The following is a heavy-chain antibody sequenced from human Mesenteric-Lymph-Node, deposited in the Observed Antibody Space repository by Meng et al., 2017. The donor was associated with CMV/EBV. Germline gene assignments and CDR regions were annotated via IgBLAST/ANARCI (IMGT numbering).Heavy chain of an antibody. J-gene: IGHJ4*02. D-gene: IGHD4-11*01. V-gene: IGHV3-9*03. Sequence: SLKISCAASGFTFDNYAIHWVRQAPGKGLEWVSGISWNSGSIDYADSVKGRFTISRDNAKNSLYLQMNSLRPEDMALYYCAKGMYSNCDAPFDYWGQGTLVTVSS. CDR3: AKGMYSNCDAPFDY. CDR1: GFTFDNYA. CDR2: ISWNSGSI.